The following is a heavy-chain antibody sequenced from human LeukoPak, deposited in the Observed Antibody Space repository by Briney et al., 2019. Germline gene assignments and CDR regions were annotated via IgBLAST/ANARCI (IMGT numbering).Heavy chain of an antibody. J-gene: IGHJ3*02. CDR1: GGIFKNYR. Sequence: ASVKVSCKASGGIFKNYRINWVRQAPGQGLEWMGWISAYNGNTNYAQKLQGRVTMTTDTSTSTAYMELRSLRSDDTAVYYCARVGNYYDSSGYQHDAFDIWGQGTMVTVSS. D-gene: IGHD3-22*01. CDR2: ISAYNGNT. CDR3: ARVGNYYDSSGYQHDAFDI. V-gene: IGHV1-18*01.